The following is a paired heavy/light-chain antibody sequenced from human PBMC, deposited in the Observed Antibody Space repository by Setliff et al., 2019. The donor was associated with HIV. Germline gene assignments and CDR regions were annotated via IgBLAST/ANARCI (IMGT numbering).Light chain of an antibody. CDR1: KLGDYF. CDR2: QDD. J-gene: IGLJ2*01. V-gene: IGLV3-1*01. Sequence: SYDLTQPPSVSVSPGQTATITCSGEKLGDYFACWYQQKPGQSPKLVIFQDDKRASGIPARFSGSSSGNTAILTISGTQTLDEADYFCQSWDSDTLIFGGGTKLTVL. CDR3: QSWDSDTLI.
Heavy chain of an antibody. CDR3: ARGYLVSRGSRDYYMDV. V-gene: IGHV1-8*02. CDR1: GYSFTNFD. J-gene: IGHJ6*03. CDR2: MNPNTGNR. D-gene: IGHD1-26*01. Sequence: QVQLVQSGAEVKRSGASVKVSCTASGYSFTNFDINWVRQATGQGLEWVGWMNPNTGNRGFAQKFQGRVTFTKNTSISTAYMDLTSLTSADTGVYFCARGYLVSRGSRDYYMDVWGKGTTVTVFS.